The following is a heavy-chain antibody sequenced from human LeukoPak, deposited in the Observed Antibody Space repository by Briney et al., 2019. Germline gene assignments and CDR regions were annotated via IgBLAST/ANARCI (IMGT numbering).Heavy chain of an antibody. CDR1: GGSFSGYY. D-gene: IGHD1-26*01. J-gene: IGHJ4*02. Sequence: SETLSLTCAVYGGSFSGYYWSWLRQPPGKGLEWIGEIVHSGNTKYNPSLKSRVTMSADTSKNQFSLKLSSVTAADTAVYFCARVGGWEPKLHGVTFDYLGQGTLVTVSS. V-gene: IGHV4-34*12. CDR3: ARVGGWEPKLHGVTFDY. CDR2: IVHSGNT.